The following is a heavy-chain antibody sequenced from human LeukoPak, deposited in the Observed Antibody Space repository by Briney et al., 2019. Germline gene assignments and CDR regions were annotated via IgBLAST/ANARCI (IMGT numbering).Heavy chain of an antibody. D-gene: IGHD5-18*01. CDR2: ISSSGSTI. J-gene: IGHJ4*02. CDR3: SRLRGYSYGYADY. V-gene: IGHV3-11*04. CDR1: GISVSTNY. Sequence: PGGSLRLSCAASGISVSTNYMSWVRQAPGKGLEWASYISSSGSTIDYADSVKGRFTISRDNAKNSLYLQMNSLRAEDTAVYYCSRLRGYSYGYADYWGQGTLVTVSS.